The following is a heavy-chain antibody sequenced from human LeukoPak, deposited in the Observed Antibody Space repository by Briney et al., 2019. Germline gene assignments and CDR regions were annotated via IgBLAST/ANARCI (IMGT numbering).Heavy chain of an antibody. CDR2: IKQDGGEK. J-gene: IGHJ6*03. V-gene: IGHV3-7*01. Sequence: GGSLRLSCAASGFPFSSYWMSWVRQAPGKGLEWVANIKQDGGEKFYVDSVKGRFTISRDNAKNSLYLQMNSLRAEGTAVYYCAREVVPAAIRDMDVWGKGTTVTVSS. CDR1: GFPFSSYW. D-gene: IGHD2-2*02. CDR3: AREVVPAAIRDMDV.